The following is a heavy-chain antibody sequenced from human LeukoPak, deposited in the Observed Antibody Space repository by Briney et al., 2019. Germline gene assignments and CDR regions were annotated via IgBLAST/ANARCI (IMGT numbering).Heavy chain of an antibody. V-gene: IGHV3-66*02. J-gene: IGHJ3*02. D-gene: IGHD3-3*01. CDR1: GFTVSSNY. CDR3: ARDLAPINYDFWSGYYRNAFDI. CDR2: IYSGGST. Sequence: GGSLRLSCAASGFTVSSNYMSWVRRAPGKGLEWVSVIYSGGSTYYADSVKGRFTISRDNSKNTLYLQMNSLRAEDTAVYYCARDLAPINYDFWSGYYRNAFDIWGQGTMVTVSS.